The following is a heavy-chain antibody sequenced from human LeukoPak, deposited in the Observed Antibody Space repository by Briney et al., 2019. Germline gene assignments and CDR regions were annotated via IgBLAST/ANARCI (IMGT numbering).Heavy chain of an antibody. CDR2: ISYDGSNR. V-gene: IGHV3-30*04. J-gene: IGHJ6*04. CDR3: AELGITMIGGV. CDR1: GFTFSSYA. D-gene: IGHD3-10*02. Sequence: GGSLRLSCAASGFTFSSYAMHWVRQAPGKGLEWVAVISYDGSNRYYADSVKGRFTISRDNAKNSLYLQMNSLRAEDTAVYYCAELGITMIGGVWGKGTTVTISS.